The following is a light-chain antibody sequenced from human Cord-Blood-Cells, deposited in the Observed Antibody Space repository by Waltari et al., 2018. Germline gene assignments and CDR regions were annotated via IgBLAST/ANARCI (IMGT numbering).Light chain of an antibody. V-gene: IGLV1-51*02. CDR1: SSNIGTNY. CDR3: GTWDSSLSCV. J-gene: IGLJ1*01. Sequence: QSVLTQPPSVSAAPGQKVTISCSGSSSNIGTNYVSWYQQLPGTAPKLLIYENNKRPSGIPDRFSGSKSGTSATLGITGLQTGDEADYYCGTWDSSLSCVFGTGTKVTVL. CDR2: ENN.